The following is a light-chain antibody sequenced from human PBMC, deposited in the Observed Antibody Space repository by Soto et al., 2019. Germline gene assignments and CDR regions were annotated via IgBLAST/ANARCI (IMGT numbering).Light chain of an antibody. J-gene: IGKJ1*01. CDR2: ATS. V-gene: IGKV1-39*01. Sequence: DIQMTQSPSSLSASLGDRVTITCRASQNIDNYLNWYQQKPGKAPKLLIYATSTLQSGVPSRFSGSGSGTEFTLTISSLQAEDFATYYCQQYYSFPRTFGQGTKVDIK. CDR1: QNIDNY. CDR3: QQYYSFPRT.